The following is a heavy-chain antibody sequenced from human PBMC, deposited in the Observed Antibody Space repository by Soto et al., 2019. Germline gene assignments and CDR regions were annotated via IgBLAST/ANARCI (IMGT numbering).Heavy chain of an antibody. Sequence: EVQQLESGGGLVQPGGSLGLSCAASGFTFSSYAMSWVRQAPGKGLEWVSAISGSGGSTYYADSVKGRFTISRDNSKNTLYLQMNSLRAEDTAVYYCAKEGLAAAADYYYYGMDVWGQGTTVTVSS. J-gene: IGHJ6*02. CDR1: GFTFSSYA. CDR3: AKEGLAAAADYYYYGMDV. CDR2: ISGSGGST. V-gene: IGHV3-23*01. D-gene: IGHD6-13*01.